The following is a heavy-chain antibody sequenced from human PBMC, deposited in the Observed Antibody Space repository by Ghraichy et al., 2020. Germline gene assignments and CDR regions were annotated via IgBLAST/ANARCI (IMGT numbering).Heavy chain of an antibody. V-gene: IGHV6-1*01. J-gene: IGHJ4*02. Sequence: SQTISLTCAISGDSVSSNIAAWNWIRRSPSRGLEWLGRTYYRSKWFNEYAVSVKSRITINPDTSKNQFSLQLNSVTPEDTAVYYCARDFGWLLLDCWGQGTLVTVSS. CDR2: TYYRSKWFN. CDR3: ARDFGWLLLDC. D-gene: IGHD3-9*01. CDR1: GDSVSSNIAA.